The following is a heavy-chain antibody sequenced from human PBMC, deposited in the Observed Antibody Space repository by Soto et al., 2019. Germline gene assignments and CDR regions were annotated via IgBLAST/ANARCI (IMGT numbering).Heavy chain of an antibody. Sequence: QVQLVQSGAEVKKPGSSVKVSCKASGGTFSSYAISWVRQAPGQGLEWMGGIIPIFGTADYAQKFQGRVTITADEYTSTADMELSSLRSEDTAVYYCAGPPELTRIYYYYGMDVWGQGTTVTVSS. CDR1: GGTFSSYA. CDR3: AGPPELTRIYYYYGMDV. D-gene: IGHD1-7*01. J-gene: IGHJ6*02. CDR2: IIPIFGTA. V-gene: IGHV1-69*12.